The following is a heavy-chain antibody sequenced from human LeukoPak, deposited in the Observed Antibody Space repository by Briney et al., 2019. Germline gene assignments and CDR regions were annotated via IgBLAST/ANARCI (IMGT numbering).Heavy chain of an antibody. CDR2: IYYSGSA. Sequence: SETLSLTCTVSGGSISSNHWSWIRQPPGKGLEWIGYIYYSGSAHYNSSLKSRVTISVDTSKNQFSLKLTSLTAALTAVYYCARQSGSYPHYFDYWGQGTLVTVSS. J-gene: IGHJ4*02. CDR1: GGSISSNH. D-gene: IGHD1-26*01. CDR3: ARQSGSYPHYFDY. V-gene: IGHV4-59*08.